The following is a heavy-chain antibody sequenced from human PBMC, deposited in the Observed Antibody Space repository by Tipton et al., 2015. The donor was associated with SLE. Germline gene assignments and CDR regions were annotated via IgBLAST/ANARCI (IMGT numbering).Heavy chain of an antibody. J-gene: IGHJ4*02. Sequence: QSGPEVKKPGASVKVSCKAGGYTFINNGISWVRQAPGQGLEWMGWISTENGNTNYAQKLQGRVTMTSDTSTSTAYMELRSLRSDDTAIYYCARVRVDTAMGVFDFWGQGTLVTVSS. D-gene: IGHD5-18*01. V-gene: IGHV1-18*01. CDR2: ISTENGNT. CDR3: ARVRVDTAMGVFDF. CDR1: GYTFINNG.